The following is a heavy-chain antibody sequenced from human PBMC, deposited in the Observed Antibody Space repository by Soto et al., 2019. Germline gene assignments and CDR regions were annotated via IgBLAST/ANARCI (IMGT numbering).Heavy chain of an antibody. V-gene: IGHV3-21*01. CDR2: ISSSSSYI. CDR1: GFTFSSYS. CDR3: ARDPNGEYSSSAPNDY. D-gene: IGHD6-6*01. J-gene: IGHJ4*02. Sequence: KAGGSLRLSCAASGFTFSSYSMNWVRQAPGKGLEWVSSISSSSSYIYYADSVKGRFTISRDNAKNSLYLQMNSLRAEDTAVYYCARDPNGEYSSSAPNDYWGQGTLVTVSS.